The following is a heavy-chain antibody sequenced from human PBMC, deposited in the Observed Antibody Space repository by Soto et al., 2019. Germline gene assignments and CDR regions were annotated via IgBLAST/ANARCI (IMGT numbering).Heavy chain of an antibody. V-gene: IGHV1-18*01. Sequence: ASVKVSCKASGYTFTSFGISWVRQAPGQGLEWMGWISTYNDNTNYAQKLQGRVTMTTDTSASTAYMELRSLTSDDTAVYYCARDETTGHRSSWYWFDPWGQGTLVTVS. CDR1: GYTFTSFG. D-gene: IGHD6-13*01. J-gene: IGHJ5*02. CDR3: ARDETTGHRSSWYWFDP. CDR2: ISTYNDNT.